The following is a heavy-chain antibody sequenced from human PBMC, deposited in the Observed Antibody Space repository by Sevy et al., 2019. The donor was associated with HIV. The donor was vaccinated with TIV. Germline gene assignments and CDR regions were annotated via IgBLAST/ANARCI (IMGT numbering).Heavy chain of an antibody. CDR2: IQYDGSNK. CDR3: VKEGGGEGGDH. Sequence: GGSLRLSCAASGFSFSSYGMHWVRQAPGKGLEWRSYIQYDGSNKDYADSVKGRFTISRNNSRNTLYLQMNSLGVEDTAFFYCVKEGGGEGGDHWGQGTLVTVSS. V-gene: IGHV3-30*02. D-gene: IGHD2-21*01. J-gene: IGHJ4*02. CDR1: GFSFSSYG.